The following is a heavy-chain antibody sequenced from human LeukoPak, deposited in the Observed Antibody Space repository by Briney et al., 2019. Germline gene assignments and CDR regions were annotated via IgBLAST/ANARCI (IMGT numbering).Heavy chain of an antibody. D-gene: IGHD3-10*01. CDR3: ARAEGSGSGAYTLDY. Sequence: PSETLSLTCAVYGGSFSGYYWSWIRQPPGKGLEWIGHIYTSGTTHYNPSLKNRVTISLDTSKSQFSLQLNSVTAADTAVYYCARAEGSGSGAYTLDYWGQGILVTVSS. J-gene: IGHJ4*02. CDR1: GGSFSGYY. CDR2: IYTSGTT. V-gene: IGHV4-59*10.